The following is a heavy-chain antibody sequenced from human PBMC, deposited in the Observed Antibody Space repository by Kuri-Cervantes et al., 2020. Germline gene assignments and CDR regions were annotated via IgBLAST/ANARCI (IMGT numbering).Heavy chain of an antibody. D-gene: IGHD3-3*01. CDR1: GGTFSSYA. V-gene: IGHV1-69*13. J-gene: IGHJ3*02. CDR2: IIPIFGTA. CDR3: ARERNVLRFFDI. Sequence: SVKVSCKASGGTFSSYAISWVRRAPGQGLEWMGGIIPIFGTANYAQKFQGRVTITADESTSTAYMELSSLRSEDTAVYYCARERNVLRFFDIWGQGTMVTVSS.